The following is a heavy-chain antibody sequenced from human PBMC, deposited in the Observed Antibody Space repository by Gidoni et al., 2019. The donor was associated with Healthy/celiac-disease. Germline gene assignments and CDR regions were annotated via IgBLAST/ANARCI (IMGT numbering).Heavy chain of an antibody. J-gene: IGHJ3*02. CDR2: IHHIGST. CDR3: ARDWGISGSPGAFDI. D-gene: IGHD1-26*01. V-gene: IGHV4-4*03. Sequence: QVHLQESGPELVKPPGTLSLTCAVPGASLSPNNWWRWVRQPPGKGLEWIGEIHHIGSTNYNPSLKRRVTISVDKSKNQFSLKLSSVTAADTAVYYCARDWGISGSPGAFDIWGQGTMVTVS. CDR1: GASLSPNNW.